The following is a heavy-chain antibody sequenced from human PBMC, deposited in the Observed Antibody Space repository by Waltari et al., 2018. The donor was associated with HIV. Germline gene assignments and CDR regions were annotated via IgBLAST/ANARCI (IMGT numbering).Heavy chain of an antibody. V-gene: IGHV3-23*04. CDR3: AKDEEIAAAGS. CDR1: GFTFSSYA. J-gene: IGHJ5*02. CDR2: ISGMGGST. Sequence: EVQLVESGGGLVQPGGSLRLSCAASGFTFSSYAMSWVRQAPGKGLEWVSDISGMGGSTYDADSVKGRFTISRDNSKNTLYLQMNSRRAEDTAVYYCAKDEEIAAAGSWGQGTLVTVSS. D-gene: IGHD6-13*01.